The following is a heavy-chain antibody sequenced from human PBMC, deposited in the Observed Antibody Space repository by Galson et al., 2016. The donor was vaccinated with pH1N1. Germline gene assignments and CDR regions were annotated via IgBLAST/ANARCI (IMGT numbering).Heavy chain of an antibody. CDR1: GVSMNSHY. D-gene: IGHD6-19*01. V-gene: IGHV4-59*11. J-gene: IGHJ4*02. Sequence: LSLTCTVSGVSMNSHYWSWIRQSPGRGLEWIGYIYSNRNTNYNPSLKSRITMSMDTSKSQFSLKMSSLTAADTAVYYCARQTHASGWCFDHWGQGTLVTVSS. CDR3: ARQTHASGWCFDH. CDR2: IYSNRNT.